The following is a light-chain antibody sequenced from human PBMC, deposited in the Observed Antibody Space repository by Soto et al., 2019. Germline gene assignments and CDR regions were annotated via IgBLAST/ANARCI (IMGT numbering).Light chain of an antibody. V-gene: IGKV3-20*01. CDR3: QDYGSSRT. CDR2: GAS. CDR1: QSVSSSY. J-gene: IGKJ1*01. Sequence: EIVLTQSPGTLSLSPGERATLSCRASQSVSSSYLAWYQQKPGQAPRLLIYGASSRATGIPDRFSGSGSGTDFTLTISRLEPEDFAVYYCQDYGSSRTFGQGTKVETK.